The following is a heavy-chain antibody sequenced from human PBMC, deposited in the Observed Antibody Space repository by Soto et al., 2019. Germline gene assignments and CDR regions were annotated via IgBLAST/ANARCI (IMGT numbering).Heavy chain of an antibody. CDR1: GFTFSSYA. CDR3: ARGHRLVPAAPHFDP. CDR2: ISYDGSNK. Sequence: GGSLRLSCAASGFTFSSYAMHWVRQAPGKGLEWVAVISYDGSNKYYADSVKGRFTISRDNSKNTLYLQMNSLRAEDTAVYYCARGHRLVPAAPHFDPWGQGTLVTVSS. D-gene: IGHD2-2*01. V-gene: IGHV3-30-3*01. J-gene: IGHJ5*02.